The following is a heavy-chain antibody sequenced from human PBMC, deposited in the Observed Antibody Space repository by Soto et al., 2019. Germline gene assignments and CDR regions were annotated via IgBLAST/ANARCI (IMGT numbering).Heavy chain of an antibody. D-gene: IGHD2-15*01. CDR2: FSSSGGVT. CDR1: GFTFSNYA. J-gene: IGHJ4*02. V-gene: IGHV3-23*01. CDR3: TKANRYCSGANCFTFDY. Sequence: GSLRLSCAASGFTFSNYAMSWVRQAPGKGLEWVSTFSSSGGVTYYADSVKGRFTISRDNSKNTLYLQMNGLRAEDTAVYYCTKANRYCSGANCFTFDYWGLGTLVTVSS.